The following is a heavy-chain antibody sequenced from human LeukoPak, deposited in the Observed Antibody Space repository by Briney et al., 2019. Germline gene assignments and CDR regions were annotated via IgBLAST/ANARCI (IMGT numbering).Heavy chain of an antibody. J-gene: IGHJ6*03. CDR3: ARRRTNKRSGYYYYYMDV. CDR1: GGSFSGYY. CDR2: INHSGST. D-gene: IGHD3-3*01. V-gene: IGHV4-34*01. Sequence: SETLSLTCAVYGGSFSGYYWSWIRQPPGKGLEWIGEINHSGSTNYNPSLKSRVTISVDTSKNQFPLKLSSVTAADTAVYYCARRRTNKRSGYYYYYMDVWGKGTTVTVSS.